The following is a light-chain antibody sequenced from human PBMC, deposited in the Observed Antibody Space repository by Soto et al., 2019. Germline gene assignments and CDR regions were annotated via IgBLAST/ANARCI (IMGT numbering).Light chain of an antibody. Sequence: IVLTQSPATLSLSPGERATLSCRASQSVSSYLAWYQQKPGQAPRLLIYDASNRATGIPARFSGSGSGTDFTLTISSLEPEDFAVYYCQQRRNWPPWTFGQGTKVDIK. J-gene: IGKJ1*01. CDR1: QSVSSY. CDR3: QQRRNWPPWT. V-gene: IGKV3-11*01. CDR2: DAS.